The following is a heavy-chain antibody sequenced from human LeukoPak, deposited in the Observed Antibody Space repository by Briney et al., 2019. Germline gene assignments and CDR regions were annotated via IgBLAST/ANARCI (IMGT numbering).Heavy chain of an antibody. D-gene: IGHD3-3*01. J-gene: IGHJ4*02. CDR3: ARVPWGIFGVPSGYFGY. CDR2: INPNSGGT. Sequence: ASVKVSCKASGGTFSGYAISWVRQAPGQGLEWMGWINPNSGGTNYAQKFQGRVTMTRDTSISTAYMELSRLRSDDTAVYYCARVPWGIFGVPSGYFGYWGQGTLVTVSS. CDR1: GGTFSGYA. V-gene: IGHV1-2*02.